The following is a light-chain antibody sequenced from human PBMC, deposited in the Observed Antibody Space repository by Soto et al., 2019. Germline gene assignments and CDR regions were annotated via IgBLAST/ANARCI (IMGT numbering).Light chain of an antibody. CDR2: DAS. V-gene: IGKV3-11*01. J-gene: IGKJ1*01. Sequence: EIVLTQSPATLSLSPGERATLSCRASQSVSSYLAWYQQKPGQAPSILIYDASNRANGIPARFSGSGSGTDFTLTISSLEPEEFAVYYCQQRSNWPGTFGQGTKVEIK. CDR1: QSVSSY. CDR3: QQRSNWPGT.